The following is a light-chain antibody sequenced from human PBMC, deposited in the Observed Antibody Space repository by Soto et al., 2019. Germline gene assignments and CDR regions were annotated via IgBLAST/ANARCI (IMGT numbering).Light chain of an antibody. Sequence: IVLTQSPATLSFSPREIATLSCSSSQSVGRYLAWYQQKPGQAPRLLIYGASTRATGIPARFSGSGSGTDFTLTISSLEPEDFAVYYCQQLTDWPPQWTFGQGTKVDIK. V-gene: IGKV3-11*01. CDR3: QQLTDWPPQWT. CDR2: GAS. CDR1: QSVGRY. J-gene: IGKJ1*01.